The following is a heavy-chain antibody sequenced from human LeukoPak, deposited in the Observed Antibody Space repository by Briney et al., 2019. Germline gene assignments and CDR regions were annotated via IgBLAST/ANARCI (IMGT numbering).Heavy chain of an antibody. J-gene: IGHJ2*01. Sequence: SETLSLTCTVSGGSISSYYWSWIRQPPGKGLEWIGYIYHSGSTNYNPSLKSRVTISLDTSKNQLSLKLSSVTAADTAVYYCARMQGPRYFDLWGRGTLVTVSS. CDR2: IYHSGST. V-gene: IGHV4-59*08. CDR3: ARMQGPRYFDL. CDR1: GGSISSYY.